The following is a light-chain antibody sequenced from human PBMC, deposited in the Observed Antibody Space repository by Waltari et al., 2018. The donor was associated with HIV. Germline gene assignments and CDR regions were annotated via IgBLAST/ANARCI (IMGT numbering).Light chain of an antibody. CDR3: QQSYHTPT. J-gene: IGKJ4*01. V-gene: IGKV1-39*01. CDR2: AAS. Sequence: DIQMTQSPSSLSASVGDRVTITCRASQSISNYLNWYQQKPGKVPKVLIYAASSLQSGVPSRFSGSGSGTDFILTISSLQPEDFATYYCQQSYHTPTFGGGTKVDIK. CDR1: QSISNY.